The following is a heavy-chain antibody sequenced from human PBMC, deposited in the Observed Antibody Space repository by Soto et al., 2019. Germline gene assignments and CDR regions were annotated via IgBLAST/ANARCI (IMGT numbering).Heavy chain of an antibody. CDR1: GVSISSGGYY. J-gene: IGHJ6*02. D-gene: IGHD3-10*02. CDR3: ARDVRGGRGNYGMDV. CDR2: IYYSWST. V-gene: IGHV4-31*03. Sequence: TLSLTCPVSGVSISSGGYYWSWIREHPGKGLEWIGYIYYSWSTYYNPSLKSRVTISVDTSKNQFSLKLSSVTAADTAVYYCARDVRGGRGNYGMDVWGQGTTVTVSS.